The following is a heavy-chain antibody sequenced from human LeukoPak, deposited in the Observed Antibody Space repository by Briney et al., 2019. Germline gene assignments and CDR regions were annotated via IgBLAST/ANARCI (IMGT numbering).Heavy chain of an antibody. D-gene: IGHD3-22*01. Sequence: PGGSLRLSCAASGFTFNTYTMNWVRQAPGKGLEWVSYISGSSGIIDYADSVRGRFTTSRDNAKNSLYLQMNSLRAEDTAVYYCAKRWLEYDAFDIWGQGTMVTVSS. CDR3: AKRWLEYDAFDI. J-gene: IGHJ3*02. V-gene: IGHV3-48*01. CDR2: ISGSSGII. CDR1: GFTFNTYT.